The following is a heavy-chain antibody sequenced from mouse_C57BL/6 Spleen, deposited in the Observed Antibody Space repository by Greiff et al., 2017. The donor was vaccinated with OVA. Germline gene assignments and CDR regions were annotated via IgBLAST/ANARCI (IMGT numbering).Heavy chain of an antibody. D-gene: IGHD2-4*01. Sequence: EVQLQQSGPELVKPGASVKISCKASGYSFTGYYMNWVKQSPEKSLEWIGEINPSTGGTTYNQKFKAKATLTVDKSSSTAYMQLKSLTSEDSAVYYCARYDYDVGYWGQGTTLTVSS. CDR1: GYSFTGYY. V-gene: IGHV1-42*01. CDR2: INPSTGGT. CDR3: ARYDYDVGY. J-gene: IGHJ2*01.